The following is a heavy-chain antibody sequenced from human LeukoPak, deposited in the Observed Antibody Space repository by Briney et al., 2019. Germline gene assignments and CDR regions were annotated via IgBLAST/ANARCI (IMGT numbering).Heavy chain of an antibody. CDR1: GYSFTNYW. D-gene: IGHD4-17*01. J-gene: IGHJ4*02. Sequence: TGESLKISCKGSGYSFTNYWIGWVRQMPGKGLEWMGIIYPGDSDTRYSPSFRGQVTFSADKSISSAYLQWRSLKASDTAMYYCARRGDGDYGWVNWGQGTLVTVSS. V-gene: IGHV5-51*01. CDR2: IYPGDSDT. CDR3: ARRGDGDYGWVN.